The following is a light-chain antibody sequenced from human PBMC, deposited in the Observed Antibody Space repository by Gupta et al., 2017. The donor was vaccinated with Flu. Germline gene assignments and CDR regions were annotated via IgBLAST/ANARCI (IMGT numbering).Light chain of an antibody. CDR2: DDN. V-gene: IGLV3-21*02. CDR1: NIGGES. Sequence: YVVTQPPSVSVAPGQTARVTCGGDNIGGESVHWYQQKPGQAPVLVIYDDNDRPSGIPERFSGSNSGNTATLTISRVEVGDEADYYCQVWHSSSDHPDVFGSGTKVTVL. CDR3: QVWHSSSDHPDV. J-gene: IGLJ1*01.